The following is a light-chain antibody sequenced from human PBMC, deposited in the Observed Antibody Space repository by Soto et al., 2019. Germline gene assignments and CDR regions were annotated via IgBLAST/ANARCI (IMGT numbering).Light chain of an antibody. CDR1: GSDGGGFNF. V-gene: IGLV2-14*03. CDR2: DVT. Sequence: SVLTQPASVSGSPGQSITISCTGTGSDGGGFNFVSWYQQHPGKAPKLILYDVTNRPSGVSNRFSGSKSGNTASLTISGLQAEDEAAYHCSSYSGSTTLGYVFGTGTKVTVL. CDR3: SSYSGSTTLGYV. J-gene: IGLJ1*01.